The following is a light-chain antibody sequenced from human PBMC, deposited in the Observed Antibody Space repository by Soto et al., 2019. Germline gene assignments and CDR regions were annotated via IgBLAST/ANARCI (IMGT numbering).Light chain of an antibody. J-gene: IGLJ1*01. CDR2: EVS. CDR1: SSDVGSYNL. Sequence: QSVLTQPASVSGSPGQSITISCTGNSSDVGSYNLVSWYQQHPGKAPKLMIYEVSKRPSGVSNRFSGSKSGHTASLPRAGLLAEDEADYYYCLYADSSTYVFGTGIKVPAL. V-gene: IGLV2-23*02. CDR3: CLYADSSTYV.